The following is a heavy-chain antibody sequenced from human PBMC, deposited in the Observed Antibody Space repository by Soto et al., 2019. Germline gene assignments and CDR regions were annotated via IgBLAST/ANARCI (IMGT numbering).Heavy chain of an antibody. Sequence: QVQLQQWGAGLLKPSETLSLTCAVYGGSFSGYYWSWIRQPPGKGLEWIGEINHSGSTNYNPSLKSRVTISVDTSKNQFSLKLSSVTAADTAVYYCARGEFTIVRGGEDWGQGTLVTVSS. CDR1: GGSFSGYY. D-gene: IGHD3-10*01. CDR2: INHSGST. V-gene: IGHV4-34*01. J-gene: IGHJ4*02. CDR3: ARGEFTIVRGGED.